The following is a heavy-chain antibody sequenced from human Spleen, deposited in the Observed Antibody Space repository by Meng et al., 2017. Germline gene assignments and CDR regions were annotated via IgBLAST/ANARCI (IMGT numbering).Heavy chain of an antibody. V-gene: IGHV1-18*01. J-gene: IGHJ4*02. D-gene: IGHD6-19*01. Sequence: QVHLLQSGTEVKKPGASVRVSCKASGYTYTDYQTDWVRQAPGQGLEWMGWIHPSGHPTYAQKFQGRVTMTIDTSTTTASMELRSLRSDDSALYYCVKHSSDWSLDSWGQGTLVTVSS. CDR2: IHPSGHP. CDR1: GYTYTDYQ. CDR3: VKHSSDWSLDS.